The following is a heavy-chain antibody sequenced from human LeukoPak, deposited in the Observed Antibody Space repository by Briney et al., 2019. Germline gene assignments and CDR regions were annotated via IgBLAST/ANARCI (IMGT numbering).Heavy chain of an antibody. CDR2: ISGSGGST. J-gene: IGHJ4*02. CDR1: GFTFSSYG. V-gene: IGHV3-23*01. CDR3: AKDGGVWFGESNDY. Sequence: GGSLRLSCAASGFTFSSYGMSWVRQAPGKGLEWVSAISGSGGSTYYADSVKGRFTISRDNFKNTLYLQMNSLRAEDTAVYYCAKDGGVWFGESNDYWGQGTLVTVSS. D-gene: IGHD3-10*01.